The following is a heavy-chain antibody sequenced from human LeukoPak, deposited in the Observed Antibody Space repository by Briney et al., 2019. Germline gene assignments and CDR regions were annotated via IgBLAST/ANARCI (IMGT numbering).Heavy chain of an antibody. J-gene: IGHJ4*02. Sequence: GGSLRLSCAASGFTFSSYWMHWVRQAPGKGLVRVSRINSDGSTTSYADSVKGRFTISRDNAKNTLYLQMNSLRAEDMAVYYCARNQGSDLDYWGRGTLVTVSS. V-gene: IGHV3-74*01. CDR2: INSDGSTT. CDR3: ARNQGSDLDY. D-gene: IGHD1-14*01. CDR1: GFTFSSYW.